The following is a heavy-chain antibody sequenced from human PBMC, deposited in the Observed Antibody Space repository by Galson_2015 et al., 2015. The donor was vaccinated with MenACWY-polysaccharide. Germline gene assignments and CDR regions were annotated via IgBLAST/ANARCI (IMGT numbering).Heavy chain of an antibody. CDR2: IYYSGST. Sequence: SETLSLTCPVSGGSISSYYWSWIRQPPGKGLEWIGYIYYSGSTNYNPSLKSRVTISVDTSKNQFSLKLSSVTAADTAVYYCARRSIAAAGTAFDYWGQGTLVTVSS. CDR3: ARRSIAAAGTAFDY. CDR1: GGSISSYY. D-gene: IGHD6-13*01. V-gene: IGHV4-59*01. J-gene: IGHJ4*02.